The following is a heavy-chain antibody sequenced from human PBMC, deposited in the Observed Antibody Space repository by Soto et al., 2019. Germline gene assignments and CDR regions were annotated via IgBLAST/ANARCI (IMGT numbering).Heavy chain of an antibody. J-gene: IGHJ5*02. CDR3: ARDQVMPSIAAAGTGYFLWFDL. CDR2: IIPLLGIA. CDR1: GGTFSSYT. Sequence: QVQLVQSGAEVKKPGSSVKVSCKASGGTFSSYTISWVRQAPGQGLEWMGRIIPLLGIANYAQKFQGRVTITADKSTITAYMERSSLRAEDTAVYYLARDQVMPSIAAAGTGYFLWFDLWGQGTVVIVSS. V-gene: IGHV1-69*08. D-gene: IGHD6-13*01.